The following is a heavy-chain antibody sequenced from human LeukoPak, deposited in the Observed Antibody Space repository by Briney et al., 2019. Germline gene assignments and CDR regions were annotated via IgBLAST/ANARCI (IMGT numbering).Heavy chain of an antibody. CDR2: INWKSNNI. Sequence: GGSLRPSFPPPGFTFGNYPIHWARQPPGKALKWAPGINWKSNNIGYADSVKGRFTISRDNAKNSLYLQMNSLRTEDTALYYCARDRAGYFYAMDVWGQGTSVTVSS. CDR1: GFTFGNYP. D-gene: IGHD6-13*01. V-gene: IGHV3-9*01. CDR3: ARDRAGYFYAMDV. J-gene: IGHJ6*02.